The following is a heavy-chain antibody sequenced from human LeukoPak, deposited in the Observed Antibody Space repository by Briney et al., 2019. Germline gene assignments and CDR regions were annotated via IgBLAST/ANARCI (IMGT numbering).Heavy chain of an antibody. J-gene: IGHJ3*02. V-gene: IGHV1-18*01. Sequence: ASVKVSCKASGYTFTNYGISWVRQAPGQGPEWMGWISAYNGKTNYAQKVQGRVTMTRDTSTSTVNMELGSLRSVDTAVYHCARGSGLATIRGAFDIWGLGTMVTVSS. CDR3: ARGSGLATIRGAFDI. D-gene: IGHD5-12*01. CDR1: GYTFTNYG. CDR2: ISAYNGKT.